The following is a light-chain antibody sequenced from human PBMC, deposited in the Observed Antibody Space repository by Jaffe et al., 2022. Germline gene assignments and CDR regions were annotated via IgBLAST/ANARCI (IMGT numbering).Light chain of an antibody. V-gene: IGLV2-18*02. CDR1: SSDVGFYNR. Sequence: QSALTQPPSVSGSPGQSVTISCTGTSSDVGFYNRVSWYQQSPGTAPKLMIFEVNNRPSGVPDRFSGSKSGNTASLTISGLQAEDEADYYCSSYTSSSPMVFGGGTKLTVL. CDR3: SSYTSSSPMV. CDR2: EVN. J-gene: IGLJ2*01.